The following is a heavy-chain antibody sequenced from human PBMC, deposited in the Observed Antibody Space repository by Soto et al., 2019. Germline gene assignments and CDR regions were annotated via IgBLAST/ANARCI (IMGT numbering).Heavy chain of an antibody. D-gene: IGHD2-2*01. J-gene: IGHJ6*02. CDR2: IIPIFGTA. V-gene: IGHV1-69*01. Sequence: QVQLVQSGAEVKKPGSSVKVSCKASGGTFSSYAISWVRQAPGQGLEWMGGIIPIFGTANYAQQFQGRVTITADESTSTAYMELSSLRSEDTAVYYCARGYCSSTSCPYGMDVWGQGTTVTVSS. CDR1: GGTFSSYA. CDR3: ARGYCSSTSCPYGMDV.